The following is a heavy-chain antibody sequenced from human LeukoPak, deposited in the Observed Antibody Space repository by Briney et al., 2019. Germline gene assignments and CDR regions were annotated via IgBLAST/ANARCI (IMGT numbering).Heavy chain of an antibody. CDR1: GFTFSGYA. J-gene: IGHJ4*02. V-gene: IGHV3-23*01. CDR3: AKDRYYYDSTGYRGIDF. CDR2: FSGSGTNT. Sequence: PGGSLRLSCAASGFTFSGYAMSWVRQAPGKGLEWVSAFSGSGTNTYYADSVKGRFTISRDNSKNTLYLQMNSLRAEDTAVYYCAKDRYYYDSTGYRGIDFWGQGTLVTVSS. D-gene: IGHD3-22*01.